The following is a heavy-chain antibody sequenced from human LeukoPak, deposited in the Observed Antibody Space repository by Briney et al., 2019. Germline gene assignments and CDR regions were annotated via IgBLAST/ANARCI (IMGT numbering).Heavy chain of an antibody. CDR2: INQGGSER. CDR1: GFTFSNYA. J-gene: IGHJ4*02. CDR3: VREYIDSDYHGLGSYFALDS. D-gene: IGHD3-10*01. Sequence: QSGGSLRLSCAASGFTFSNYAMSWVRQAPGKGLEWVANINQGGSERYYVESVKGRFTISRDNAKNSLSLQMNILTVADTAVYYCVREYIDSDYHGLGSYFALDSWGQGILVTVSS. V-gene: IGHV3-7*03.